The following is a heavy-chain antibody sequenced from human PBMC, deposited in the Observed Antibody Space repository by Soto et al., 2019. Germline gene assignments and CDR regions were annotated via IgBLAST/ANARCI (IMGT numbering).Heavy chain of an antibody. D-gene: IGHD6-19*01. CDR1: GGTFSSYA. CDR2: ISAYNANT. CDR3: ARDRGSGWFIY. Sequence: GASVKVSCKASGGTFSSYAISWVRQAPGQGLEWMGWISAYNANTNYAQRLQGRVTMTTDTSTSTAYMELRSLTSDDTAVYYCARDRGSGWFIYWGQGSLVTVSS. V-gene: IGHV1-18*01. J-gene: IGHJ4*02.